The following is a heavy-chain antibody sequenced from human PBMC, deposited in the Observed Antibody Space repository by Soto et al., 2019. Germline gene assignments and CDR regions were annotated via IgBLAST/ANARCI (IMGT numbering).Heavy chain of an antibody. CDR1: GYTFTSYG. V-gene: IGHV1-18*01. CDR3: ARLDLYCSGGSCYPSTYYMDV. D-gene: IGHD2-15*01. J-gene: IGHJ6*03. Sequence: QVQLVQSGAEVKKPGASVKVSCKASGYTFTSYGISWVRQAPGQGLEWMGWISAYNGNTNYAQKLQGRVTVTTDTSTSTGYMELRSLRSDDTAVYYCARLDLYCSGGSCYPSTYYMDVWGKGTTVTVSS. CDR2: ISAYNGNT.